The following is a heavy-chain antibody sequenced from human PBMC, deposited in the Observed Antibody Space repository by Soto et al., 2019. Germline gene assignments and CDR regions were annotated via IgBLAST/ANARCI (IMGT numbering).Heavy chain of an antibody. Sequence: GASVKVSCKASGGTFSSYAISWVRQAPGQGLEWMGGIIPIFGTANYAQKFQGRVTITADESTSTAYMELSSPRSEDTAVYYCARVLSARGTQGGSAQASSAFDIWGQGTMVTVSS. CDR3: ARVLSARGTQGGSAQASSAFDI. CDR1: GGTFSSYA. CDR2: IIPIFGTA. V-gene: IGHV1-69*13. D-gene: IGHD3-10*01. J-gene: IGHJ3*02.